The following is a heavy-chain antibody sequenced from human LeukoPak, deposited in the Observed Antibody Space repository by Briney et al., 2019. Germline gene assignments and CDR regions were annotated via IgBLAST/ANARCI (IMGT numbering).Heavy chain of an antibody. CDR2: IYHSGST. J-gene: IGHJ3*02. V-gene: IGHV4-30-4*08. CDR1: GGSISSGDYY. Sequence: SETLSLTCTVSGGSISSGDYYWSWIRQPPGKGLEWIGYIYHSGSTYYNPSLKSRVTISVDRSKNQFSLKLSSVTAADTAVYYCAREKRTQWELPPVAFDIWGQGTMVTVSS. D-gene: IGHD1-26*01. CDR3: AREKRTQWELPPVAFDI.